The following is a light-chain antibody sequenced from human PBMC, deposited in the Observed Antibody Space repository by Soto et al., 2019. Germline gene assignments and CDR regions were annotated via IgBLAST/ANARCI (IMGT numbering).Light chain of an antibody. CDR3: QQRSNWQVT. CDR1: QSVSSY. V-gene: IGKV3-11*01. Sequence: DIVMTQSPATLSVSPGERATLSCRASQSVSSYLAWYQQKPGQAPRLLIYDASNRATGIPARFSGSGSGTDFTLTISSLEPEDFAVYYCQQRSNWQVTFGQGTRLEIK. J-gene: IGKJ5*01. CDR2: DAS.